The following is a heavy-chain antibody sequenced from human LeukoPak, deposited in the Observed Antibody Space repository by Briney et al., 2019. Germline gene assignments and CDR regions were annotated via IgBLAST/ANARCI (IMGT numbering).Heavy chain of an antibody. V-gene: IGHV4-59*01. CDR1: GGSISSYY. D-gene: IGHD1-26*01. Sequence: SETLSLTCTVSGGSISSYYCSWIRQPPGKGLEWIGYIYYSGSTTYNPSLKSRVTISVDTSKNQFSLKLSSVTAADTAVYYCARASSTRPAPFDYWGQGTLVTVSS. J-gene: IGHJ4*02. CDR3: ARASSTRPAPFDY. CDR2: IYYSGST.